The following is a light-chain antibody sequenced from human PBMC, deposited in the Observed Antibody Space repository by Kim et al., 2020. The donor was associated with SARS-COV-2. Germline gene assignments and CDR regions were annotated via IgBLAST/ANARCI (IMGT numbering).Light chain of an antibody. CDR3: QAWDSSTGV. Sequence: SYELTQPPSVSVSPGQTASITCSGDKLGNKYVCWYKQKPGQSPVLVIFQDSKRPSGIPERFSGSNSGNTATLTISGTQAMDEADYYCQAWDSSTGVFGGGTQLTVL. J-gene: IGLJ3*02. CDR1: KLGNKY. V-gene: IGLV3-1*01. CDR2: QDS.